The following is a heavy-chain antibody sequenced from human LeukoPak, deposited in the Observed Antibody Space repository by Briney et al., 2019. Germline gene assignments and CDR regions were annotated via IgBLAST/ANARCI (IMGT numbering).Heavy chain of an antibody. CDR2: ISGYNGDT. J-gene: IGHJ4*02. CDR3: ATSTGGYSDLYFHY. V-gene: IGHV1-18*01. CDR1: GYTFTAYG. Sequence: ASVKVSCKASGYTFTAYGISWVRQAPGRGLEGMGWISGYNGDTKYAQRFEGRVTMTPDTSTTTAFMDLRSLRSDDTAVYFCATSTGGYSDLYFHYWGQGTLVSVSS. D-gene: IGHD3-22*01.